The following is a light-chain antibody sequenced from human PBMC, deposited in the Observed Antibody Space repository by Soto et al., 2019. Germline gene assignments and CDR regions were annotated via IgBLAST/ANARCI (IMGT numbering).Light chain of an antibody. J-gene: IGKJ5*01. CDR2: DAF. CDR1: RSLDSGQ. V-gene: IGKV3-20*01. CDR3: QQYGGSPRT. Sequence: EIVLTQSPGTLSLSAGESATLSCRASRSLDSGQLAWYQQKVGRAPRLLIHDAFIRATGIPDRFSGSGSGTDFTLTIARLEPEDFAVYYCQQYGGSPRTFGQGTRLEIK.